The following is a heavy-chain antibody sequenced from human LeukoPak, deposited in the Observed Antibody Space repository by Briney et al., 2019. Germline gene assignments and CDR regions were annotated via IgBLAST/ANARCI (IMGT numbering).Heavy chain of an antibody. D-gene: IGHD7-27*01. V-gene: IGHV3-49*03. CDR1: GFTFGDYI. Sequence: GGSLRLSCTASGFTFGDYIINWFRQAPGKGLEWVGFIKHKPYGGTPEYATSVKDRFSISRDDSKNIAYLQINSLKTEDTAVYYCTRSDWGMTPDFDYWGQGTLVTVSS. J-gene: IGHJ4*02. CDR2: IKHKPYGGTP. CDR3: TRSDWGMTPDFDY.